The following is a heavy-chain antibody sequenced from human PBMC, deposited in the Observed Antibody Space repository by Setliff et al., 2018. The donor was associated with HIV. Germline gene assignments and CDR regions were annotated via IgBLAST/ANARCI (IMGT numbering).Heavy chain of an antibody. Sequence: PSETLSLTCTVSGGSIGSGGSYWSWIRQHPGKGLEWIGNSHYNGSTYYNPSLKSRVTISVDTSKNQFSLNVRSVTAADTAVYYCASWGRARRANYNFWSGSSWFDPWGQGILVTVS. CDR2: SHYNGST. CDR3: ASWGRARRANYNFWSGSSWFDP. J-gene: IGHJ5*02. V-gene: IGHV4-31*03. D-gene: IGHD3-3*01. CDR1: GGSIGSGGSY.